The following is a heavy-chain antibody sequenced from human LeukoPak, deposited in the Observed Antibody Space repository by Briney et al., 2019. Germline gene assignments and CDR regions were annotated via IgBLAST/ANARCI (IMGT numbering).Heavy chain of an antibody. J-gene: IGHJ4*02. CDR2: LSGTGGST. Sequence: GGSLRLSCAASGFTFSNYAMSWVRQAPGKGLEWVSTLSGTGGSTYYADSVKGRFTISRDNSKNTLYLQMNSLRAEDTAVYYCAKEGRGWKPYDYWGQGTLVTVSS. CDR1: GFTFSNYA. D-gene: IGHD1-1*01. V-gene: IGHV3-23*01. CDR3: AKEGRGWKPYDY.